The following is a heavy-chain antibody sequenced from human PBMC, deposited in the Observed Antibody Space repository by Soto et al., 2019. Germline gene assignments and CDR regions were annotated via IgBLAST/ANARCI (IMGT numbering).Heavy chain of an antibody. D-gene: IGHD1-26*01. CDR3: ARWELLTGFDY. CDR1: GFTFRTSE. Sequence: GGSLRLSCAASGFTFRTSELSWVRQAPGKGLEWVSYISSSGSTIHYADSVKGRFTISRDNAKNSLYLQMNSLRAADTAVYYCARWELLTGFDYWGQGTLVTVSS. CDR2: ISSSGSTI. V-gene: IGHV3-48*03. J-gene: IGHJ4*02.